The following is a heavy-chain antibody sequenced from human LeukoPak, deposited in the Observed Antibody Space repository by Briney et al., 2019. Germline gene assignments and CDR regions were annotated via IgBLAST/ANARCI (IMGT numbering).Heavy chain of an antibody. CDR1: GFTFSKYW. CDR3: ATKQWLAPPPDS. Sequence: GGSLRLSCAASGFTFSKYWMLWVRHAPGKGLESVSRINTDGTVKTYADPVKGRFTVSRDNADNTMFLQMNSVRDEDTAVSYCATKQWLAPPPDSWGQGTPVTVSS. V-gene: IGHV3-74*01. CDR2: INTDGTVK. J-gene: IGHJ4*02. D-gene: IGHD5-12*01.